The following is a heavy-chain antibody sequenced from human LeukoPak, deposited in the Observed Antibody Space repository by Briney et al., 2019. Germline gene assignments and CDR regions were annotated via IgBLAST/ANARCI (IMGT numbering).Heavy chain of an antibody. D-gene: IGHD6-19*01. V-gene: IGHV3-23*01. CDR2: ISGSGYNT. Sequence: PGRSLRLSCAASGFTFNSYAMSWVRQAPGKGLEWVSAISGSGYNTYYADSVKGRFTISRDNSKNSLYLQMNSLRAEDTAVYYCAKESSGGWYFDYWGQGTLVTVSS. CDR3: AKESSGGWYFDY. CDR1: GFTFNSYA. J-gene: IGHJ4*02.